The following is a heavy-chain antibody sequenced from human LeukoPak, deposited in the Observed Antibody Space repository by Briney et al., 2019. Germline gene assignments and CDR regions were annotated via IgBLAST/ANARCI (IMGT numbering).Heavy chain of an antibody. V-gene: IGHV3-21*01. Sequence: GGSLRLSCAASGFTFSSYSMNWVRQAPGKGLEWVSSISTSSEYIYYADSVKGRFTISRNNAKSSLYLQMNSLRADDTAVYYCARDYYGSGTFDYWGQGTLVTVSS. CDR1: GFTFSSYS. J-gene: IGHJ4*02. CDR3: ARDYYGSGTFDY. CDR2: ISTSSEYI. D-gene: IGHD3-10*01.